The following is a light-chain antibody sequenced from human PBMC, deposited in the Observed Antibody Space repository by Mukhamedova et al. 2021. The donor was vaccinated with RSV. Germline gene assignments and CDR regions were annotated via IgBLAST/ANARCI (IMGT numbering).Light chain of an antibody. J-gene: IGKJ5*01. CDR3: QQSYSTPIT. CDR2: AAS. V-gene: IGKV1-39*01. Sequence: VTITCRASQSISSYLNWYQQKPGKAPKLLIYAASSLQSGVPSRFSGSGSGTDFTPTISSLQPEDFATYYCQQSYSTPITFGQGTR. CDR1: QSISSY.